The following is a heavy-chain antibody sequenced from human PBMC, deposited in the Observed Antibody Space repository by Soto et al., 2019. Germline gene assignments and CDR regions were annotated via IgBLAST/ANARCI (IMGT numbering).Heavy chain of an antibody. V-gene: IGHV3-21*01. D-gene: IGHD3-16*01. Sequence: PGGSLRLSCAASGFTFSSYSMNWVRQAPGKGLEWVSSISSSSSYIYYADSVKGRFTISRDNAKNSLYLQMNSLRAEDTAVYYCANLGHPILGPEYNWFDPWGQGTLVTVS. CDR3: ANLGHPILGPEYNWFDP. CDR1: GFTFSSYS. J-gene: IGHJ5*02. CDR2: ISSSSSYI.